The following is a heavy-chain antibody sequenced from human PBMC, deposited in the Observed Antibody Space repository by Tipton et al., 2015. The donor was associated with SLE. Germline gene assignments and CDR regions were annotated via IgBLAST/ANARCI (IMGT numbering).Heavy chain of an antibody. CDR3: ASRPVVTGEGAGDY. J-gene: IGHJ4*02. V-gene: IGHV4-38-2*01. CDR2: IYHSGST. Sequence: TLSLTCAVSGYSISSGYYWGWIRQPPGKGLEWIGSIYHSGSTYYNPSLKSRVTISVDTSKNQFSLKLSSVTAADTAVYYCASRPVVTGEGAGDYWGQGTLVSVSS. CDR1: GYSISSGYY. D-gene: IGHD2-21*02.